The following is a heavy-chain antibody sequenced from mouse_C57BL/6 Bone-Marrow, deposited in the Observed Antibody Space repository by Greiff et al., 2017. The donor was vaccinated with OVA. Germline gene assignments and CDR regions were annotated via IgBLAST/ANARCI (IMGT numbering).Heavy chain of an antibody. Sequence: VQLQQSGAELVRPGASVTLSCKASGYTFTDYEMHWVKQTPVHGLEWIGAIDPETGGTAYNQTFKGKAILTADKTSSTAYMELRSLTSEDSAVYYCTRWGLYYFGYWGQGTTLTVSS. V-gene: IGHV1-15*01. CDR1: GYTFTDYE. J-gene: IGHJ2*01. CDR3: TRWGLYYFGY. CDR2: IDPETGGT.